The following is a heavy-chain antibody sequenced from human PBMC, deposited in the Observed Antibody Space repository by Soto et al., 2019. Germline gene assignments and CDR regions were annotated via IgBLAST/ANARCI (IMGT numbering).Heavy chain of an antibody. D-gene: IGHD1-7*01. CDR1: GYIFTGYH. CDR3: ARVELPIYYYGMDV. Sequence: HVQLVQSGVEVKKPGASVKVSCKASGYIFTGYHMHWLRQAPGQGLEWMGWINPNNGGTSYAQKFLGRVTMTTDTSISTACMELSRLRFDDTAVYYCARVELPIYYYGMDVWGQGTTVTVSS. CDR2: INPNNGGT. J-gene: IGHJ6*02. V-gene: IGHV1-2*02.